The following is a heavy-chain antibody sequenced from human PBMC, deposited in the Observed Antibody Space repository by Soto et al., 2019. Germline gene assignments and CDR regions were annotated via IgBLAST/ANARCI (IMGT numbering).Heavy chain of an antibody. V-gene: IGHV3-30*18. D-gene: IGHD3-10*01. J-gene: IGHJ4*02. CDR2: ISYDGSNK. CDR1: GFTFSSYG. Sequence: QVQLVESGGGVVQPGRSLRLSCAASGFTFSSYGMHWVRQAPGKGLEWVAVISYDGSNKYYADSVKGRFTISRDNSKNTLYLQMNSLRAEVTAVYYCAKDEDYYGSGSYWGYWGQGTLVTVSS. CDR3: AKDEDYYGSGSYWGY.